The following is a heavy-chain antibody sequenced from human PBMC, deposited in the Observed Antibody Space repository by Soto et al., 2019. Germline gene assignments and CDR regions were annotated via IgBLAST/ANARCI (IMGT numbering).Heavy chain of an antibody. CDR2: ISYDGSNK. CDR3: APSPCSSTSCYHDY. J-gene: IGHJ4*02. CDR1: GFTFSSYG. Sequence: VGSLRLSCAASGFTFSSYGMHWVRQAPGKGLEWVAVISYDGSNKYYADSVKGRFTISRDNSKNTLYLQMNSLRAEDTAVYYCAPSPCSSTSCYHDYWGQGTLVTVSS. D-gene: IGHD2-2*01. V-gene: IGHV3-30*03.